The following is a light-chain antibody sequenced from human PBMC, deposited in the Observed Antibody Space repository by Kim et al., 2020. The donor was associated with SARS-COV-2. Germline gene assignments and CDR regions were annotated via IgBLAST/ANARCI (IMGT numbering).Light chain of an antibody. V-gene: IGLV2-23*01. CDR3: CSYAGSSTLVV. CDR1: SRDVGSYNL. J-gene: IGLJ2*01. CDR2: EGS. Sequence: QSITISCTGTSRDVGSYNLVSWYQQHPGKAPKLMIYEGSKRPSGVSNRFSGSKSGNTASLTISGLQAEDEADYYCCSYAGSSTLVVFGGGTQLTVL.